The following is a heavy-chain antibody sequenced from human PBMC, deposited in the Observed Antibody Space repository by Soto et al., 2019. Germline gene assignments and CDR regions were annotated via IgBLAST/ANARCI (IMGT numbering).Heavy chain of an antibody. CDR2: IIPIFGTA. V-gene: IGHV1-69*01. Sequence: QVQLVQSGAEVKKPGSSVKVSCKASGGTFSSYAISWVRQAPGQGLEWLGGIIPIFGTANYAQKFQGRVTITADESTSTAYMELSSLRSEDTAEYYCARGPQAATPRNYYYYYGMDVWGQGTTVTVSS. CDR3: ARGPQAATPRNYYYYYGMDV. D-gene: IGHD2-15*01. CDR1: GGTFSSYA. J-gene: IGHJ6*02.